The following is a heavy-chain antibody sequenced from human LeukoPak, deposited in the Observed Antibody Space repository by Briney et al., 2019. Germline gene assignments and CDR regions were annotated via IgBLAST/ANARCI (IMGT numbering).Heavy chain of an antibody. Sequence: SQTLSLTCSVSGGSFSSSSYYWSWIRQPAGKGLEWIGRIHTSGSTNYNPSLKSRVTISADTSKNQFFLKLSSVTAADAAVYYLTTGGGYDAFDIWGQGTMVTVSS. CDR1: GGSFSSSSYY. CDR2: IHTSGST. CDR3: TTGGGYDAFDI. J-gene: IGHJ3*02. D-gene: IGHD3-16*01. V-gene: IGHV4-61*02.